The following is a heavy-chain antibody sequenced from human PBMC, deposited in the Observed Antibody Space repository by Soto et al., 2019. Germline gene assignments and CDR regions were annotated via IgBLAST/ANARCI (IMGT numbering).Heavy chain of an antibody. CDR3: SRGGISTYCYGMDV. Sequence: GGSLRLSCTASGFTISSYRMNWVRQAPGKGLEWVSAMSSSGGDTYYADSVRGRFTISRDNSKDTLFLQMNNLRAEDTAVYYCSRGGISTYCYGMDVWGQGTTVTVSS. V-gene: IGHV3-21*01. CDR1: GFTISSYR. D-gene: IGHD2-15*01. CDR2: MSSSGGDT. J-gene: IGHJ6*02.